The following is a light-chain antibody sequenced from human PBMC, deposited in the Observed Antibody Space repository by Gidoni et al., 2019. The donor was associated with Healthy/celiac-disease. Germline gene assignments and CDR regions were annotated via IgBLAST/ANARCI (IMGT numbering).Light chain of an antibody. V-gene: IGKV1-39*01. Sequence: DIQMPQSPSSLSASVGDRVTITCRARQSISSYLNWYQQKPGKAPKLLIYAASSLQSGVPSRFSGSGSGTDFTLTISSLQPEDFATYYCQQSYSTPGTFGGGTKVEIK. CDR2: AAS. CDR1: QSISSY. CDR3: QQSYSTPGT. J-gene: IGKJ4*01.